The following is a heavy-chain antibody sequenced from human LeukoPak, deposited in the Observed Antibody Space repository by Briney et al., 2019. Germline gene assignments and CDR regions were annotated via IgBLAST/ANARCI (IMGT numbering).Heavy chain of an antibody. CDR1: GFTFDDYA. D-gene: IGHD2-2*01. Sequence: GRSLRLSCAASGFTFDDYAIHWVRQAPGKGLQWVSGISWNSGGIGYADSVKGRFTISRDNATNSLYLQMNSLRAEDTALYYCAKGSCSSTSCYPDYWGQGTLVTASS. CDR3: AKGSCSSTSCYPDY. CDR2: ISWNSGGI. V-gene: IGHV3-9*01. J-gene: IGHJ4*02.